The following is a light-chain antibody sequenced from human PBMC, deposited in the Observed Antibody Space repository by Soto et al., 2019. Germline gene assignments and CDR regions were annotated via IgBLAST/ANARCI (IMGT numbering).Light chain of an antibody. CDR3: SSYTSSSTLLV. Sequence: QSALTQPASVSGSPGQSITISCTGTSSDVGGYNYVSWYQQHPGKAPKLMIYDVSNRPSGVSNRFAGSKSGNTASLTISGRQAEDEADYDCSSYTSSSTLLVFGTGTQRTVL. V-gene: IGLV2-14*01. CDR2: DVS. CDR1: SSDVGGYNY. J-gene: IGLJ1*01.